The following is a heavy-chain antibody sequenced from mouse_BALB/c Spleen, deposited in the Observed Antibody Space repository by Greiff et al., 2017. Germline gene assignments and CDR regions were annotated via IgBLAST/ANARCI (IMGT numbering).Heavy chain of an antibody. J-gene: IGHJ1*01. CDR2: ISDGGSYT. CDR3: ARPDDGPYCDV. CDR1: GFTFSDYY. V-gene: IGHV5-4*02. D-gene: IGHD2-3*01. Sequence: EVQGVESGGGLVKPGGSLKLSCAASGFTFSDYYMYWVRQTPEKRLEWVATISDGGSYTYYPDSVKGRFTISRDNAKNNLYLQMSSLKSEDTAMYYCARPDDGPYCDVWGAGTTVTVSS.